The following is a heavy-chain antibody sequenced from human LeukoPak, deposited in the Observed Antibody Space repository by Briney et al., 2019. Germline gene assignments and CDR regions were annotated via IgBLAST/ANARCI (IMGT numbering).Heavy chain of an antibody. J-gene: IGHJ4*02. V-gene: IGHV4-38-2*02. CDR3: ARDRQTYYDFWSGYYDY. CDR1: GYSISSGYY. Sequence: SETLSLTCTVSGYSISSGYYWGWIRQPPGKGLEWIGSIYHSGSTYYNPSLKSRVTISVDTSKNQFSLKLSSVTAADTAVYYCARDRQTYYDFWSGYYDYWGQGTLVTVSS. CDR2: IYHSGST. D-gene: IGHD3-3*01.